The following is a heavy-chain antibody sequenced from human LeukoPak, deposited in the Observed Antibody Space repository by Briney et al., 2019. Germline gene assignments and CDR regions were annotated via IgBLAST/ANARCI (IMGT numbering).Heavy chain of an antibody. CDR2: ISWNSGTI. V-gene: IGHV3-9*01. J-gene: IGHJ4*02. CDR1: GLTVSSNY. D-gene: IGHD6-13*01. Sequence: GGSLRLSCAASGLTVSSNYMSWVRQAPGKGLEWVSGISWNSGTIYYADSVKGRFTISRDDAKNSLYLQMHSLRAEDTALYYCAKRSAAGTVGYFDYWGQGTLVTVSS. CDR3: AKRSAAGTVGYFDY.